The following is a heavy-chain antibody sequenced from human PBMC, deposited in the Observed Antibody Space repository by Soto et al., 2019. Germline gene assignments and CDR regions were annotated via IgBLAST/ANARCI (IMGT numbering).Heavy chain of an antibody. CDR2: ISAYNGNT. Sequence: ASXKVSCKSSGYTFTSYGISCVRQSPGQGLEWMGWISAYNGNTNYAQQLQGRVTMTTDTSTSTAYMELRSLRSDDTAVYYCARDPYYYDSSGYSLYYFDYWGQGTLVTVSS. V-gene: IGHV1-18*01. J-gene: IGHJ4*02. CDR1: GYTFTSYG. CDR3: ARDPYYYDSSGYSLYYFDY. D-gene: IGHD3-22*01.